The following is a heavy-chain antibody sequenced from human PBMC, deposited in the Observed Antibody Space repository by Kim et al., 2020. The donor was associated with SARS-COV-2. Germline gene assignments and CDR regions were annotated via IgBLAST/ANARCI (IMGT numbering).Heavy chain of an antibody. J-gene: IGHJ4*01. CDR1: GYTFTSYG. CDR2: ISAYNGNT. Sequence: ASVKVSCKASGYTFTSYGISWVRQAPGQGLEWMGWISAYNGNTNYAQRLQGRVTITTDTSASTAYLQLSSLRSDDTAVYYCARDRAISLDSCCHFAYW. V-gene: IGHV1-18*01. D-gene: IGHD2-2*01. CDR3: ARDRAISLDSCCHFAY.